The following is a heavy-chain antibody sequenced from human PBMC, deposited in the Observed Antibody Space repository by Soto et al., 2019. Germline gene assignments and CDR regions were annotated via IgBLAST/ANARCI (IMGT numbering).Heavy chain of an antibody. CDR1: GYTFTSYG. CDR2: ISAHNGNT. Sequence: QVHLVQSGAEVKKPGASVKVSCKGSGYTFTSYGITWVRQAPGQGLEWMGWISAHNGNTNYAQKLQGRVTVTRDTSTRTAYMELRSLRSDVTAVYYCARGRYWELWGQGALVTVSS. V-gene: IGHV1-18*01. CDR3: ARGRYWEL. D-gene: IGHD3-10*01. J-gene: IGHJ4*02.